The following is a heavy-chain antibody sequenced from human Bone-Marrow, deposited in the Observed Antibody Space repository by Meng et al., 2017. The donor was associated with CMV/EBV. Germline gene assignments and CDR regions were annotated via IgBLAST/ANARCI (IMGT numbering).Heavy chain of an antibody. CDR3: TRGSDDYGDYVSLGMDV. J-gene: IGHJ6*02. Sequence: GESLKISCAASGFTFSSCEMNWVRQAPGKGLEWVGFIRSKPFGGTTEYAASVKGRFTISRDDSKSIAYLQMNSLKTEDTAVYYCTRGSDDYGDYVSLGMDVWGQGTTVTVSS. CDR1: GFTFSSCE. D-gene: IGHD4-17*01. V-gene: IGHV3-49*04. CDR2: IRSKPFGGTT.